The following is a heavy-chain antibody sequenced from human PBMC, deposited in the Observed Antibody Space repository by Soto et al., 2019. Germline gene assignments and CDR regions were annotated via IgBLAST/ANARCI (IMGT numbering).Heavy chain of an antibody. Sequence: SETLSLTCAVYGGSFSGYYWSWIRQPPGKGLEWIGEINHSGSTNYNPSLKSRVTISVDTSKNQFSLKLSSVTAADTAVYYCARGPFKVAAAGDWFAPWGQGTLVTVSS. CDR3: ARGPFKVAAAGDWFAP. CDR1: GGSFSGYY. V-gene: IGHV4-34*01. J-gene: IGHJ5*02. CDR2: INHSGST. D-gene: IGHD6-13*01.